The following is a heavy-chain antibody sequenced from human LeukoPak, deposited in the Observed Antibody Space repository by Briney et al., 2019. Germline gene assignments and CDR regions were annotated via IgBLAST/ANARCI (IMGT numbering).Heavy chain of an antibody. CDR1: GFTFNDAW. D-gene: IGHD6-13*01. J-gene: IGHJ4*02. Sequence: PGGSLRLSCAASGFTFNDAWMSWVRQVPGKGLEWVGRVKSKADGGTIDYGAPVKGRFTISRDDSKNTVYLQMNSLKTEDTAVYYRATDPRQLGYWGQGTLVTVSS. CDR3: ATDPRQLGY. CDR2: VKSKADGGTI. V-gene: IGHV3-15*01.